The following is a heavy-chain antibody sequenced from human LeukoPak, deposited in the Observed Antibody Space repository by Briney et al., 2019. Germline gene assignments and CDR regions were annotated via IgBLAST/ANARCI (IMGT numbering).Heavy chain of an antibody. CDR2: IKEDGSEG. D-gene: IGHD2-2*01. CDR1: AFIFSGHW. CDR3: AKSIVVVPAAGGNYFDY. V-gene: IGHV3-7*03. J-gene: IGHJ4*02. Sequence: PGGSLRLSCEGSAFIFSGHWMNWVRQTPGKGLEWVASIKEDGSEGQYVDSVKGRFSISRDNTKGSLFLQLNSLRAEDTAVYYCAKSIVVVPAAGGNYFDYWGQGTLVTVSS.